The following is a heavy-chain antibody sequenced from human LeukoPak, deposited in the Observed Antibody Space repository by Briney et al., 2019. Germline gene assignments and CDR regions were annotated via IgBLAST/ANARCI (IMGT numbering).Heavy chain of an antibody. CDR3: ARTGSITGTRLFDY. V-gene: IGHV4-39*01. Sequence: SETLSPTCTVSGGSLSSSSYYWGWIRQPPGKGLQWIGSAYYSGSTYYNPSLKSRVTISVDTSKNQFSLKLSSVTAADTAVYYCARTGSITGTRLFDYWGQGNLVTVSS. CDR2: AYYSGST. D-gene: IGHD1-20*01. J-gene: IGHJ4*02. CDR1: GGSLSSSSYY.